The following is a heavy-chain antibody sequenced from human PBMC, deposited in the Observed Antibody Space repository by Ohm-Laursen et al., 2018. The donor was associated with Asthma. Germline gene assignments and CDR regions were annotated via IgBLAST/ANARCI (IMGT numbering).Heavy chain of an antibody. CDR3: ARDLYSGYDRDHYYYYYGMDV. V-gene: IGHV3-9*01. CDR2: ISWNSGSI. CDR1: GFTFDDYA. J-gene: IGHJ6*02. D-gene: IGHD5-12*01. Sequence: SLRLSCSASGFTFDDYAMHWVRQAPGKGLEWVSGISWNSGSIGYADSVKGRFTISRDNAKNSLYLQMNSLRAGDTAVYYCARDLYSGYDRDHYYYYYGMDVWGQGTTVTVSS.